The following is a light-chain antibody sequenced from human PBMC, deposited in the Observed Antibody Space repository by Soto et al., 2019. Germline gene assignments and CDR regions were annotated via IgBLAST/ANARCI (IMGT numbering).Light chain of an antibody. V-gene: IGLV2-14*01. CDR2: EVS. CDR3: CSYAASNTLI. Sequence: QSALTQPASVSGSPGQSITISCTGTSSDVGGYSYVSWYQQHPGKTPKLMIYEVSNRPSGVSHRFSGSKSGNTASLTISGLQTEDEADYACCSYAASNTLIFGGGTKLTVL. CDR1: SSDVGGYSY. J-gene: IGLJ2*01.